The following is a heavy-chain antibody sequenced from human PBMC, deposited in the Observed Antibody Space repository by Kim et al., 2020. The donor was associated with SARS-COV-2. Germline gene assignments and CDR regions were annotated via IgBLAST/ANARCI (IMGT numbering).Heavy chain of an antibody. CDR2: ISSSSSYI. V-gene: IGHV3-21*01. J-gene: IGHJ4*02. D-gene: IGHD4-4*01. CDR1: GFTFSIYS. Sequence: GGSLRLSCAASGFTFSIYSMNWVRQAPGKGLEWVSSISSSSSYIYYADSVKGRFTISRDNAKNSLYMQMNSLRAEDTAVYYCASDPDPVEMPTVTGDYWGQGTLVTVSS. CDR3: ASDPDPVEMPTVTGDY.